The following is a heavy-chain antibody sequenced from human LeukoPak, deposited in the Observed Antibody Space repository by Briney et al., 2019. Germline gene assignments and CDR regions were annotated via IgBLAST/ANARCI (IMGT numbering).Heavy chain of an antibody. D-gene: IGHD3-3*01. Sequence: GGSLRLSCAASGFTVSSNYMSWVRQAPGKGLEWVSVIYSGGSTYYADSVKGRFTISRDNSKNTLYLQMNSLRAEDTAVYYCARVYYDFWSGDYFDYWGQGTLVTVSS. J-gene: IGHJ4*02. V-gene: IGHV3-53*01. CDR3: ARVYYDFWSGDYFDY. CDR1: GFTVSSNY. CDR2: IYSGGST.